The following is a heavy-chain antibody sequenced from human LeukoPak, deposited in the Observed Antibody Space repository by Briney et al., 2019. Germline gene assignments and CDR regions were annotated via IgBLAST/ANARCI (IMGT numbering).Heavy chain of an antibody. CDR2: IYTSGST. V-gene: IGHV4-4*07. Sequence: SETLSLTCTVSGGSISSYYWSWIRQPAGKGLEWIGRIYTSGSTNYNPSLKSRVTMSVDTSKNQFSLKLSSVTAADTAVYYCARGITMVRGVIHDAFDIWGQGTMVTVSS. CDR3: ARGITMVRGVIHDAFDI. CDR1: GGSISSYY. J-gene: IGHJ3*02. D-gene: IGHD3-10*01.